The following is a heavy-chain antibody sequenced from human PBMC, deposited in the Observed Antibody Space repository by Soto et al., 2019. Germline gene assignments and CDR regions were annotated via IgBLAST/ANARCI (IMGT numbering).Heavy chain of an antibody. CDR1: GVSFPSSDYY. V-gene: IGHV4-39*01. J-gene: IGHJ5*02. D-gene: IGHD6-13*01. Sequence: QVQLQESGPGLVKPSETLSLTCTVSGVSFPSSDYYWGWIRQPPNKGLEWIGSMHYSGSTFYNPSLRSRVTISVDTSKNQFSLKLTSVTAADTAVYYCARPGYSSSWYWFDPWGQGTLVTVSS. CDR2: MHYSGST. CDR3: ARPGYSSSWYWFDP.